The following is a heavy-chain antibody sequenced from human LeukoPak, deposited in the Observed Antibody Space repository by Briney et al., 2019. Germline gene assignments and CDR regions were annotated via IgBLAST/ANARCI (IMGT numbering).Heavy chain of an antibody. CDR3: ARDTSSVRGVIGFDY. CDR1: GFTVSSNY. Sequence: GGSLRLSCAASGFTVSSNYMSWVRQAPGKGLEWVSVIYSGGSTYYADSVKGRFTISRDNSKNTLYLQMNSLRAEDTAVYCCARDTSSVRGVIGFDYWGQGTLVTVSS. J-gene: IGHJ4*02. V-gene: IGHV3-66*01. CDR2: IYSGGST. D-gene: IGHD3-10*01.